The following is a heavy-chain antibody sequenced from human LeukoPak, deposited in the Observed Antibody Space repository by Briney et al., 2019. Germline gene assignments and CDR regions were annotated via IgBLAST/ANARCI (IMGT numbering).Heavy chain of an antibody. J-gene: IGHJ4*02. Sequence: GGSLRLSCAASGFTFSSYTMNWVRQATGKGLEWVSSISSSSTYIYYADSVKGRFTISRDNAKNSLYLQMNSLRAEDTAVYYCARDLRSSSWYFDYWGQGTLVTVSS. CDR3: ARDLRSSSWYFDY. V-gene: IGHV3-21*01. CDR2: ISSSSTYI. CDR1: GFTFSSYT. D-gene: IGHD6-13*01.